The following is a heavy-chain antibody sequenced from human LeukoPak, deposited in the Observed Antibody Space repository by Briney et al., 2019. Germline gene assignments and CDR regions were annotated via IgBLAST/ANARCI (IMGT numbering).Heavy chain of an antibody. D-gene: IGHD3-22*01. CDR2: IKQDGSEK. Sequence: AGGSLRLSCAASGFTFSSYAMSWVRQAPGKGLEWVANIKQDGSEKYYVDSVKGRFTISRDNAKNSLYLQMNSLRAEDTAVYYCARDRFWKYYYDSSGYMWGGQGTLVTVSS. V-gene: IGHV3-7*01. CDR1: GFTFSSYA. CDR3: ARDRFWKYYYDSSGYMW. J-gene: IGHJ4*02.